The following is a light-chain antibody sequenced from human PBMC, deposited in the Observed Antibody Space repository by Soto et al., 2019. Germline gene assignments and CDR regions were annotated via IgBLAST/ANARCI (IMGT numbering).Light chain of an antibody. Sequence: QAVVTQPPSASGTPGQRVTISCSGSSSNIGSNTVNWYQQLPGTAPKLLIYSNNQRPSGVPDRFSGSKSGTSASLAISGLQSEDEAEYSCASWDDSLNGLVVFGGGTKLTVL. V-gene: IGLV1-44*01. J-gene: IGLJ2*01. CDR2: SNN. CDR3: ASWDDSLNGLVV. CDR1: SSNIGSNT.